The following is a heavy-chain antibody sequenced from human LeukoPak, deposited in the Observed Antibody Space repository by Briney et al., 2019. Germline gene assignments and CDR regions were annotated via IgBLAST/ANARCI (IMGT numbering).Heavy chain of an antibody. D-gene: IGHD1-26*01. J-gene: IGHJ4*02. CDR1: GYTFSNFG. CDR2: ISGNNDNP. CDR3: ARDGTSTDDY. V-gene: IGHV1-18*01. Sequence: ASVKVSFKTSGYTFSNFGISWVRQAPGQGLEWMGWISGNNDNPNYGQKFQGRFTMTTDSSTSTAYMELRNLRSDDTAVYYCARDGTSTDDYWGQGTLVTVSS.